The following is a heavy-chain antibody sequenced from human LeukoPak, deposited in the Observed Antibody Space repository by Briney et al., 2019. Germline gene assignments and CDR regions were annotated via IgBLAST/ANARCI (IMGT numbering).Heavy chain of an antibody. Sequence: GGSLRLSCAASGFTFGTYAMSWVRQAPGKGLEWVSAISGSGGSTYYADSVKGRFTISRDNSKNTLYLQMNSLRAEDTAVYYCAKVAASVVVTATLDYWGQGTLVTVSS. CDR3: AKVAASVVVTATLDY. D-gene: IGHD2-21*02. CDR2: ISGSGGST. J-gene: IGHJ4*02. CDR1: GFTFGTYA. V-gene: IGHV3-23*01.